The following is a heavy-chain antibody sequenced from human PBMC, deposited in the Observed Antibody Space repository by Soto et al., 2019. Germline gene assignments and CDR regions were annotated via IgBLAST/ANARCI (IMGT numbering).Heavy chain of an antibody. D-gene: IGHD3-3*01. CDR1: GFTFSSYG. V-gene: IGHV3-33*01. CDR2: IWDDGSNK. CDR3: ARWQYYDFWSGFPDYYYYYGMDV. Sequence: QVQLVESGGGVVQPGRSVRLSCAASGFTFSSYGMHWVRQAPGKGLEWVAVIWDDGSNKYYADTVKGRFTISRDSSKNSLYLQMNSLRDEDTAVYYCARWQYYDFWSGFPDYYYYYGMDVWGQVTTVTVSS. J-gene: IGHJ6*02.